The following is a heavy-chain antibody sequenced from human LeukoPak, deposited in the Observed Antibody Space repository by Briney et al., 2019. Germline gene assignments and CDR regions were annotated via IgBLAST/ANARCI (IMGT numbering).Heavy chain of an antibody. D-gene: IGHD2-15*01. CDR2: ISAYNGNT. Sequence: ASVKVSCKASGYTFTSYGISWVRQAPGQGLEWMGWISAYNGNTNYAQKLQGRVTKTTDTSTSTAYMELRSLRSDDTAVYYCARESFGIVVVVAATLPNYYYGMDVWGQGTTVTVSS. V-gene: IGHV1-18*01. J-gene: IGHJ6*02. CDR3: ARESFGIVVVVAATLPNYYYGMDV. CDR1: GYTFTSYG.